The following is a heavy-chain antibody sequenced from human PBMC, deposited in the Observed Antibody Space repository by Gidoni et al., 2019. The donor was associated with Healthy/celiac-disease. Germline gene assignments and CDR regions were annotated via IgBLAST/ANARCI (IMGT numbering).Heavy chain of an antibody. J-gene: IGHJ5*02. Sequence: QLPLQESGPGLVKPSETLSLTCTVPGGSISSSSYYWGWIRQPPGKGLEWIGSIYYSGSTYYNPSLKSRVTISVDTSKNQFSLKLSSVTAADTAVYYCARRDQLLRFDPWGQGTLVSVSS. CDR3: ARRDQLLRFDP. D-gene: IGHD2-2*01. CDR2: IYYSGST. V-gene: IGHV4-39*01. CDR1: GGSISSSSYY.